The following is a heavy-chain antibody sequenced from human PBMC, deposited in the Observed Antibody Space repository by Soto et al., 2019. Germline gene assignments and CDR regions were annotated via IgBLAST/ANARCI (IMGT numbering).Heavy chain of an antibody. J-gene: IGHJ4*02. Sequence: SETLSLTCAVSGGSISSSNWWSWVRQPPGKGLEWIGYIYYSGSTNYNPSLKSRVTISVDTSKNQFSLKLSSVTAADTAVYYCARHSPMTIYKGYYFDYWGQGTLVTVSS. CDR1: GGSISSSNW. D-gene: IGHD3-10*01. CDR2: IYYSGST. V-gene: IGHV4-4*02. CDR3: ARHSPMTIYKGYYFDY.